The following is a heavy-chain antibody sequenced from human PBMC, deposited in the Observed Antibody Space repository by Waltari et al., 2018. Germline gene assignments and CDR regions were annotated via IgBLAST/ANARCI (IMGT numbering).Heavy chain of an antibody. Sequence: QVQLVQSGAEVKKPGASVKVSCKASGYTFTRYYMHWVRQAPGQGLEWMGIINPRGSSTSYAQKFQGRVTMTRETSTSTVYMELSSLRSEDTAVYYCARDGRYDFWSGYYFGYWGQGTLVTVSS. D-gene: IGHD3-3*01. V-gene: IGHV1-46*01. CDR1: GYTFTRYY. CDR3: ARDGRYDFWSGYYFGY. CDR2: INPRGSST. J-gene: IGHJ4*02.